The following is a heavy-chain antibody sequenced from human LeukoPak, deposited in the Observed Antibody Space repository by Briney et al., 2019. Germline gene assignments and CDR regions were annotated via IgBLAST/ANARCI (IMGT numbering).Heavy chain of an antibody. V-gene: IGHV1-2*02. CDR1: GYTFTGYY. CDR2: INPNSGGT. D-gene: IGHD6-13*01. Sequence: GSVTVSCKASGYTFTGYYMHWVRQAPGQGLEWMGWINPNSGGTNYAQKFQGRVTMTRDTSISTAYMELSRLRSDDTAVYYCARDGIAAAGSEFDPWGQGTLVPVSS. J-gene: IGHJ5*02. CDR3: ARDGIAAAGSEFDP.